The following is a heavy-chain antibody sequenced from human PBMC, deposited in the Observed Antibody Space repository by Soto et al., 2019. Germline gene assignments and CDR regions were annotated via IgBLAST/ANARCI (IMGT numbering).Heavy chain of an antibody. CDR2: VDPTDSYS. CDR3: ARHPHYTSGNYFTYYTSAMDV. J-gene: IGHJ6*02. CDR1: GYIFTNYW. Sequence: PGESLKISFTGSGYIFTNYWLTWVREMPLKVLEWLGRVDPTDSYSNYSPSFQGHVTISADKSISTAYLQVSSLKASDTAMYYCARHPHYTSGNYFTYYTSAMDVWGQGTTPTVSS. D-gene: IGHD3-10*01. V-gene: IGHV5-10-1*01.